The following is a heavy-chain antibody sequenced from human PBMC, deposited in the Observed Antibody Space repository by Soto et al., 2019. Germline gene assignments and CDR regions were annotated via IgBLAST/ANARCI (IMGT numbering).Heavy chain of an antibody. V-gene: IGHV4-30-4*01. CDR1: GGSISSGDYY. J-gene: IGHJ1*01. D-gene: IGHD1-26*01. CDR2: VYHSGTT. CDR3: ARARGVGVLKYFQH. Sequence: QVQLQESGPGLVKPSQTLSLTCSVSGGSISSGDYYWSWIRQPPGKGLEWIGYVYHSGTTYYNPSLKSRVTISVDTSRKQFSLRLNSVTAADTAVYHCARARGVGVLKYFQHWGQGTLVTVSS.